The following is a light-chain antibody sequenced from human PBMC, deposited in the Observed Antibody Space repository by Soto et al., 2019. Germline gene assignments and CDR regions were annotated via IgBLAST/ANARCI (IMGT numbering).Light chain of an antibody. V-gene: IGLV1-40*01. CDR3: QSYDSSLSGSRV. Sequence: VLTQPPPVSGAPGQRVTISCTGSSSKIGAGYDVHWYQQLPGTAPKLLIYGNSNRPSGVPDRFSGSKSGTSASLAITGLQAEDEADYYCQSYDSSLSGSRVFGGGTKVTVL. J-gene: IGLJ2*01. CDR1: SSKIGAGYD. CDR2: GNS.